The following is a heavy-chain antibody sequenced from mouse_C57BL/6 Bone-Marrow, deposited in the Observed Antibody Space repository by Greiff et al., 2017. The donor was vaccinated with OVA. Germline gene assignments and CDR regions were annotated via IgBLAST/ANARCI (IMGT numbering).Heavy chain of an antibody. V-gene: IGHV1-61*01. J-gene: IGHJ3*01. Sequence: QVQLQQPGAELVRPGSSVKLSCKASGYTFTSYWMDWVKQRPGQGLEWIGNIYPSDSETHYNQQFKDKATLTVDKSSSTAYMQLSSLTSEDSAVYYCARGGWAWFAYWGQGTLVTVSA. CDR2: IYPSDSET. D-gene: IGHD1-1*02. CDR1: GYTFTSYW. CDR3: ARGGWAWFAY.